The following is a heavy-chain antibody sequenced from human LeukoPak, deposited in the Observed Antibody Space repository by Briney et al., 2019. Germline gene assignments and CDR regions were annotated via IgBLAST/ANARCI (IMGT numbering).Heavy chain of an antibody. J-gene: IGHJ1*01. CDR1: GGSFSGYY. CDR3: ARYLDYGGNSRVFQH. V-gene: IGHV4-34*01. D-gene: IGHD4-23*01. Sequence: PSETLSLTCAVYGGSFSGYYWSWIRQPPGKGLEWIGEINHSGSTNYNPSLKSRVTISVDTSKNQFSLKLSPVTAADTAVYYCARYLDYGGNSRVFQHWGQGTLVTVSS. CDR2: INHSGST.